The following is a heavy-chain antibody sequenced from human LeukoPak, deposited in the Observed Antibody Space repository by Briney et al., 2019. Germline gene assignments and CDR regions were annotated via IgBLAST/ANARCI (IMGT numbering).Heavy chain of an antibody. V-gene: IGHV3-30-3*01. CDR2: ISYDGSNK. CDR1: GFTFSSYA. J-gene: IGHJ3*02. Sequence: PGGSLRLSCAASGFTFSSYAMHWVRQAPGKGLEWVAVISYDGSNKYYADSVKGRFPISRDNSKNTLYLQMNSLRAEDTAVYYCARWDTAMVNDAFDIWGQGTMVTVSS. CDR3: ARWDTAMVNDAFDI. D-gene: IGHD5-18*01.